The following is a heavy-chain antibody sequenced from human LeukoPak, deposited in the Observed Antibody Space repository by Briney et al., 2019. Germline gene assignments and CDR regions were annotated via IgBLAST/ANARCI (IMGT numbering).Heavy chain of an antibody. V-gene: IGHV1-69*04. CDR1: GGTFSSYA. CDR2: IIPILGIA. D-gene: IGHD2-15*01. Sequence: ASVKVSCKASGGTFSSYAISWVRQAPGQGLEWMGRIIPILGIANYAQKFQGRVTITADESTSTAYMELSSLRSEDTAVYYCARGVVVAAWFDPWGQGTLVTVSS. CDR3: ARGVVVAAWFDP. J-gene: IGHJ5*02.